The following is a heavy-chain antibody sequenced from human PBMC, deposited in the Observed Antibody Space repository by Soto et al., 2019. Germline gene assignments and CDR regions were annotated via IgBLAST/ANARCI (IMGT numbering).Heavy chain of an antibody. CDR2: IIPIFGTA. J-gene: IGHJ5*02. D-gene: IGHD1-26*01. V-gene: IGHV1-69*01. CDR3: AGAIVGPTTTGWLDP. CDR1: GGTFSRYA. Sequence: QVQLVQSGAAVKKPGSSVKVSCKASGGTFSRYAISWVRQAPGQGLEWMGGIIPIFGTANYAQKFQGRVTSTADESTSTAYMELSSLRFEDTAVYYWAGAIVGPTTTGWLDPWGQGTLVTVSS.